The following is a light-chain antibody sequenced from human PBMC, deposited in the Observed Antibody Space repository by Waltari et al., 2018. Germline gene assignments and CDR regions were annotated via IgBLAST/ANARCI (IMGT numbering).Light chain of an antibody. CDR2: DVS. CDR1: SRDVGDYNY. V-gene: IGLV2-14*01. Sequence: QSALTQPASVSGSPGQSITISCTGTSRDVGDYNYAPWYQQHPGKAPKPMIYDVSKRPSGVSNRFSGSKSGNTASLTISGLQAEDEADYYCSSYTSSSTWVFGGGTKLTVL. CDR3: SSYTSSSTWV. J-gene: IGLJ3*02.